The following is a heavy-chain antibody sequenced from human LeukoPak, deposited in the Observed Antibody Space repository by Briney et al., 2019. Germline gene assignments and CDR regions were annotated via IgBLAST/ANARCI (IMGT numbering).Heavy chain of an antibody. D-gene: IGHD3-22*01. CDR3: AKEGKMDASGYYFYYYYYMDV. J-gene: IGHJ6*03. V-gene: IGHV3-48*03. CDR1: GFTFGSYE. CDR2: ISSSGSTI. Sequence: GGSLRLSCAASGFTFGSYEMNWVRQAPGKGLEWVSYISSSGSTIYYADSVKGRFTISRDNAKNSLYLQMNSLRAEDTAVYYCAKEGKMDASGYYFYYYYYMDVWGKGTTVTISS.